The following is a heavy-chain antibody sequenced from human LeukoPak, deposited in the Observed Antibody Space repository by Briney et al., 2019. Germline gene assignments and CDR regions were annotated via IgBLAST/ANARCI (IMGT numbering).Heavy chain of an antibody. V-gene: IGHV1-18*01. CDR1: GYTFTSYG. Sequence: GASVKVSCKASGYTFTSYGISWVRQAPGQGLEWMGWISAYNGNTNYAQKLQGRVTMTTDTSTSTAYMELRSLRSDDTAVYYCARRGGSNPRSYYYGMDVWGQGTTVTVSS. CDR3: ARRGGSNPRSYYYGMDV. CDR2: ISAYNGNT. J-gene: IGHJ6*02. D-gene: IGHD3-10*01.